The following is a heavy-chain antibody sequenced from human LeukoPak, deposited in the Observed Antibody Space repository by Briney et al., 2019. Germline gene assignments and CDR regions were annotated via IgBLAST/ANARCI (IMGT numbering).Heavy chain of an antibody. CDR3: TNAGAVTSYYYGMDV. D-gene: IGHD4-17*01. Sequence: ASVKVSCKASGYTFTSYAMNWVRQAPGQGLEWMGWINTDTGNPTYAQGFTGRFVFSLDTSASTAYLQISGPKADDTAVYYCTNAGAVTSYYYGMDVWGQGTTVTVSS. V-gene: IGHV7-4-1*02. CDR1: GYTFTSYA. CDR2: INTDTGNP. J-gene: IGHJ6*02.